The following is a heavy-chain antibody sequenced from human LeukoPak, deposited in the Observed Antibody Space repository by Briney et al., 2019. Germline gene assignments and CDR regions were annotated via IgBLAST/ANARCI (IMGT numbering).Heavy chain of an antibody. CDR1: GASITNYY. CDR2: VSYSGNS. CDR3: ARGGGATGVFGVTSVTYFYYYMDV. V-gene: IGHV4-59*01. J-gene: IGHJ6*03. Sequence: SETLSLTCSLSGASITNYYWSWVRQPPGKGLEWLGFVSYSGNSNNNPSPKRRGSISVDPSRNRFSLKLTSVTAEDTAVYYCARGGGATGVFGVTSVTYFYYYMDVWGKGTTVIVSS. D-gene: IGHD3-3*01.